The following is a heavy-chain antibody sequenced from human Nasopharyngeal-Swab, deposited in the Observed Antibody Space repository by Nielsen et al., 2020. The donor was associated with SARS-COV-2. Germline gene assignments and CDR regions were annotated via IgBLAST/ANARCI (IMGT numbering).Heavy chain of an antibody. J-gene: IGHJ6*02. V-gene: IGHV3-30*18. CDR2: ISYDGSNK. CDR3: AKEAGYYDILTGYYLSLGYGMDV. CDR1: GFTFSSYG. D-gene: IGHD3-9*01. Sequence: GESLKISCAASGFTFSSYGMHWVRQAPGKGLEWVAVISYDGSNKYYADSVKGQFTISRDNSKNTLYLQMNSLRAEDTAVYYCAKEAGYYDILTGYYLSLGYGMDVWGQGTTVTVSS.